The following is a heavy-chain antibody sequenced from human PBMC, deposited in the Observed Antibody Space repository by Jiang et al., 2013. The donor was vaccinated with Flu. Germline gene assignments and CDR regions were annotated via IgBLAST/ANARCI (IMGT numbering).Heavy chain of an antibody. Sequence: KFQGRVTITADESTSTAYMELSSLRSEDTAVYYCARLSQEWSWWFDPWGQGTLVTVSS. CDR3: ARLSQEWSWWFDP. D-gene: IGHD3-3*01. J-gene: IGHJ5*02. V-gene: IGHV1-69*01.